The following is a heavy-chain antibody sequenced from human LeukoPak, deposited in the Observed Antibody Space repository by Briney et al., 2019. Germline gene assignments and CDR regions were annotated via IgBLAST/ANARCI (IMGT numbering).Heavy chain of an antibody. Sequence: GGSLRLSCAVSGFTFSSYAMHWVRQAPGKGLEWVAVISYDGANTYYADSAKGRFTISRDNSKNTLFLQMNSLRAEDTAVYYCARRYCSGGSCYDDYWGQGTLVTVSS. J-gene: IGHJ4*02. V-gene: IGHV3-30-3*01. CDR1: GFTFSSYA. CDR2: ISYDGANT. CDR3: ARRYCSGGSCYDDY. D-gene: IGHD2-15*01.